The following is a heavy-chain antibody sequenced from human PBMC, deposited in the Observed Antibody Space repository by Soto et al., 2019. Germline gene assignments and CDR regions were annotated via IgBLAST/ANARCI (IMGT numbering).Heavy chain of an antibody. CDR2: ISSSGSTI. D-gene: IGHD2-15*01. CDR3: ASSVVVVAATGRAFDI. CDR1: GFTFSDYY. Sequence: QVQLVESGGGLVQPGGSLRLSCAASGFTFSDYYMSWIRQAPGKGLEWVSYISSSGSTIYYADSVKGRFTISRDNAKNSLYLQMNSLRAEDTAVYYCASSVVVVAATGRAFDIWGQGTMVTVSS. V-gene: IGHV3-11*01. J-gene: IGHJ3*02.